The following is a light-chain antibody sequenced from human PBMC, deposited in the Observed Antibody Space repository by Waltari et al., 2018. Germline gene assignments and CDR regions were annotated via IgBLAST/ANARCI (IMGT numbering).Light chain of an antibody. J-gene: IGLJ2*01. Sequence: QSAPPQPPSVSGSPGQSVTISCTGTSTDVGGYDYVSWYQQQPGKAPKLMIYGVSNRPSGLAHLFSSTKASHTASLTISVLQAEDEADYYCCSYTTSSTWVFGGGTRLTVL. CDR1: STDVGGYDY. CDR2: GVS. V-gene: IGLV2-14*01. CDR3: CSYTTSSTWV.